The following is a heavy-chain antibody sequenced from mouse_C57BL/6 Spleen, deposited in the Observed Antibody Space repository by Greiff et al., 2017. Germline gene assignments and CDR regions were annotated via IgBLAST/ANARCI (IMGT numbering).Heavy chain of an antibody. CDR2: IYPGNSDT. CDR1: GYTFTSYW. CDR3: TRQAVYDVYYGY. D-gene: IGHD2-3*01. Sequence: VQLQQSGTVLARPGASVTMSCKTSGYTFTSYWMHWVKQRPGQGLEWIGAIYPGNSDTSYNQKFKGKAKLTAVTSASTAYMELSSLTNEDSAVYYCTRQAVYDVYYGYWGQGTTLTVSA. J-gene: IGHJ2*01. V-gene: IGHV1-5*01.